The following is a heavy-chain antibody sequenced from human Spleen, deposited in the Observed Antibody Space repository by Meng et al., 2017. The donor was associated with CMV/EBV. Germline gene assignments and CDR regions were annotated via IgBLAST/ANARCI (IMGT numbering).Heavy chain of an antibody. CDR3: ARDDQYDFWSGYYSY. V-gene: IGHV4-61*02. CDR2: IYTSGST. J-gene: IGHJ4*02. Sequence: QVQLQESGPGLVKPSQTLSLTCTVSGGSISSGSYYWSWIRQPAGKGLEWIGRIYTSGSTNYNPSLKSRVTISVDTSKNQFSLKLSSVTAADTAVYYCARDDQYDFWSGYYSYWGQGTLVTVSS. D-gene: IGHD3-3*01. CDR1: GGSISSGSYY.